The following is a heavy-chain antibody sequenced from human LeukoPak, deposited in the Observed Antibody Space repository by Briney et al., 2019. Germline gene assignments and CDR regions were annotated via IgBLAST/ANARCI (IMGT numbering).Heavy chain of an antibody. CDR1: GGSFSGYY. CDR2: INHSGST. CDR3: ARGRGVRGSLDY. D-gene: IGHD3-10*01. V-gene: IGHV4-34*01. J-gene: IGHJ4*02. Sequence: PSETLSLTCAVYGGSFSGYYWSWIRQPPGKGLEWIGEINHSGSTNYNPSLKSRVTISVDTSKNQFSLKLSSVTAADTAVYYCARGRGVRGSLDYWSQGTLVTVSS.